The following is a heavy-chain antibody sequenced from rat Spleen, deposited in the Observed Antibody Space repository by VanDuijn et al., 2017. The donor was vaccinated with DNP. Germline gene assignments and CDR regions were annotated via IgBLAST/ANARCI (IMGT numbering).Heavy chain of an antibody. V-gene: IGHV5-20*01. J-gene: IGHJ4*01. CDR1: GFSFSDYY. CDR3: TSPVPSGHYVMDA. CDR2: ISYDGVHA. D-gene: IGHD4-3*01. Sequence: EVQLVESGGGLVQPGGSLKVSCVVSGFSFSDYYMDWVRQAPTKGLEWVASISYDGVHAYYRGSVKGRFTISRDNAKNSLYLQMDSLRSEDTATYYCTSPVPSGHYVMDAWGQGTSVTVSS.